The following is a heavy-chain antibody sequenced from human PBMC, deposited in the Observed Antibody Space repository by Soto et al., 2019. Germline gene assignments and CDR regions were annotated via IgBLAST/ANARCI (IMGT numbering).Heavy chain of an antibody. CDR1: GGSISSYY. J-gene: IGHJ4*02. D-gene: IGHD3-10*01. Sequence: SETLSLTCTVSGGSISSYYWSWIRQPPGKGLEWIGEINHSGSTNYNPSLKSRVTMSVDASKSQFSLKLSSVTAADTAVYYCARGPDPRGPYWGQGTLVTVSS. CDR3: ARGPDPRGPY. CDR2: INHSGST. V-gene: IGHV4-34*01.